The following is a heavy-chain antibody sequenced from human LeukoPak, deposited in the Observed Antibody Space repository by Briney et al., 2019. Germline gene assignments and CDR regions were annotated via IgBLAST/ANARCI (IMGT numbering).Heavy chain of an antibody. Sequence: ASETLSLTCTVSGGSISSYYWSWIRQPPGKGLEWIGYIYYSGSTNYNPSLKSRVTISVDTSKNQFSLKLSSVTAADTAVYYCARPYYDSSGYIYYFDYWGQGTLVTVSS. CDR2: IYYSGST. V-gene: IGHV4-59*08. J-gene: IGHJ4*02. CDR1: GGSISSYY. CDR3: ARPYYDSSGYIYYFDY. D-gene: IGHD3-22*01.